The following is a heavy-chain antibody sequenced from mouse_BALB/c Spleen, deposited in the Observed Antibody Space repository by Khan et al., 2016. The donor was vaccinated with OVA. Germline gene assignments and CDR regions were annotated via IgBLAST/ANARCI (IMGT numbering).Heavy chain of an antibody. D-gene: IGHD2-12*01. CDR1: GFSLTNYG. CDR2: LWSDGST. CDR3: ARQPYYLYNSMDY. V-gene: IGHV2-6-1*01. J-gene: IGHJ4*01. Sequence: QVQLKESGPGLAAPSQSLSITCTISGFSLTNYGVHWVRQPPGKGLEWLVVLWSDGSTNYNSVLKSRLTITKDNSQSQVFLKMNSLQTDDTAMYFGARQPYYLYNSMDYWGQGTSVTVSS.